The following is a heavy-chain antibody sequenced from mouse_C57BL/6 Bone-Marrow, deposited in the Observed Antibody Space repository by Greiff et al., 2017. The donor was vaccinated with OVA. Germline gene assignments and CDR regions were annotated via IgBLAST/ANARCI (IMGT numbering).Heavy chain of an antibody. Sequence: QVQLQQPGTELVKPGASVKLSCKASGYTFTSYWITWVKQRPGQGLEWIGDIYPGSGSTNYNEKFKSKATLTVDTSSSTAYMQLSSLTSEDSAVYYCARWGYSNYGVFAWFAYWGQGTLVTVSA. CDR1: GYTFTSYW. J-gene: IGHJ3*01. V-gene: IGHV1-55*01. CDR2: IYPGSGST. D-gene: IGHD2-5*01. CDR3: ARWGYSNYGVFAWFAY.